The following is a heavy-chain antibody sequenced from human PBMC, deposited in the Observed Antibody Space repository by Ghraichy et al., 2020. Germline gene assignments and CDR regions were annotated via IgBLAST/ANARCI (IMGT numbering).Heavy chain of an antibody. V-gene: IGHV4-59*01. CDR1: GGSISSYY. D-gene: IGHD1-26*01. CDR3: ARVGVVGFSELEAFDI. CDR2: IYYSGST. J-gene: IGHJ3*02. Sequence: SDTLSLTCTVSGGSISSYYWSWIRQPPGKGLEWIGHIYYSGSTKYNPSLKSRVTISLNTSKNQFSLKLTSVTAAATALYYCARVGVVGFSELEAFDIWAQGTMATVS.